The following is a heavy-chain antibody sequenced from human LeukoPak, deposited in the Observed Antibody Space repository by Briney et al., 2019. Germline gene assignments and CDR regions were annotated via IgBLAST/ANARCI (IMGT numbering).Heavy chain of an antibody. Sequence: GGSLRLSCAASGFTFSSYWMSWVRQAPGKGLEWVANIKQDGSEKYYADSVRGRFTVSRDNAKNSLYLQMNSLRAEDTAMYYCARARGLGPAGWFDPWGQGTLVIVSS. V-gene: IGHV3-7*03. CDR1: GFTFSSYW. CDR2: IKQDGSEK. CDR3: ARARGLGPAGWFDP. D-gene: IGHD3-10*01. J-gene: IGHJ5*02.